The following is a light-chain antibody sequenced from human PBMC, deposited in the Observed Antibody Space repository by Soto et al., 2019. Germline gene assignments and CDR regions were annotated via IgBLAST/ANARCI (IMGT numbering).Light chain of an antibody. V-gene: IGLV2-11*01. Sequence: QSALTQPRSVSGSPGQSVTISCTGTSSDVGIYNYVSCYQHHPGKAPKLIIYDVIKRPSGVLDRFSGSKSGITASLTISGLQADDEAYYYCCSYAATSALVFGGGTKLNVL. CDR3: CSYAATSALV. CDR1: SSDVGIYNY. J-gene: IGLJ3*02. CDR2: DVI.